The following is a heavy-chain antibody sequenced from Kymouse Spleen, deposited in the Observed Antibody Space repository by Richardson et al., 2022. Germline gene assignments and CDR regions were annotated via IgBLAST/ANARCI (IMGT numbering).Heavy chain of an antibody. CDR2: IYYSGST. V-gene: IGHV4-39*01. D-gene: IGHD4-17*01. J-gene: IGHJ4*02. CDR3: ARHLDGDPFDY. CDR1: GGSISSSSYY. Sequence: QLQLQESGPGLVKPSETLSLTCTVSGGSISSSSYYWGWIRQPPGKGLEWIGSIYYSGSTYYNPSLKSRVTISVDTSKNQFSLKLSSVTAADTAVYYCARHLDGDPFDYWGQGTLVTVSS.